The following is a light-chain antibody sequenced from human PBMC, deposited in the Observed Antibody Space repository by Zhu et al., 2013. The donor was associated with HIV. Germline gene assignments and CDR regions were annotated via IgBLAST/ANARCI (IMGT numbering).Light chain of an antibody. Sequence: AIRMTQSPSSLSASTGDRVTISCRASQDISGFVAWYQQKSGKAPSLLISGASTVQSGVPSRFSGSGSGTDFTLTISCLQSEDFAFYYCQQYNNWPITFGQGARLQIK. V-gene: IGKV1-8*01. CDR1: QDISGF. CDR2: GAS. J-gene: IGKJ5*01. CDR3: QQYNNWPIT.